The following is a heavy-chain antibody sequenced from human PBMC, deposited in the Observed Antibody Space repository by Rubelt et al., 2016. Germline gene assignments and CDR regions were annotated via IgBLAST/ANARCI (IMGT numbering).Heavy chain of an antibody. CDR3: ARGDGGYYGMDG. Sequence: QVQLVQSGAEVKKPGSSVKVSCKASGGTFSSYAISWVRQAPGQGLEWMGWISAYNGNTNYGEKVQGRVTMTTDTSTSTAYMELRSLRSDDTAVYYCARGDGGYYGMDGWGQGTTVTVSS. J-gene: IGHJ6*02. V-gene: IGHV1-18*01. D-gene: IGHD2-21*02. CDR2: ISAYNGNT. CDR1: GGTFSSYA.